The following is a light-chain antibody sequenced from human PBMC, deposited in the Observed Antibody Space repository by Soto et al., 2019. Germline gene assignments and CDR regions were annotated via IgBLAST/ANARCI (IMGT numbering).Light chain of an antibody. CDR2: GTS. CDR3: QQRSNWPPPFT. J-gene: IGKJ3*01. Sequence: ELVMTQSPATLSVSPGERATLSCRASQSFSSNVAWYQQKPGQAPRLLIYGTSTRVTGIPARFSGSGSGTEFTLTISSLQSEDFAVYYCQQRSNWPPPFTFGPGTKVDIK. CDR1: QSFSSN. V-gene: IGKV3-15*01.